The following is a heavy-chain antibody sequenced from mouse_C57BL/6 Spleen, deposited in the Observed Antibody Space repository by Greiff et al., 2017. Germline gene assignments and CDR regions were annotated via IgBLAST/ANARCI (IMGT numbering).Heavy chain of an antibody. D-gene: IGHD1-1*01. CDR3: ARHEENYYDGSSYAMDY. CDR2: FYPGSGSI. V-gene: IGHV1-62-2*01. CDR1: GYTFTEYT. Sequence: QVQLQQSGAELVKPGASVKLSCKASGYTFTEYTIHWVKQRSGQGLEWIGWFYPGSGSIKYNEKFKDKATLTADKSSSTVYMELSRLTSEDSAVYFCARHEENYYDGSSYAMDYWGQGTSVTVSS. J-gene: IGHJ4*01.